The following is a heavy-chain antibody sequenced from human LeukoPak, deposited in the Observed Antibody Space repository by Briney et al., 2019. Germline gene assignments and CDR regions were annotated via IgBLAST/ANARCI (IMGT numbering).Heavy chain of an antibody. CDR2: IKEDGSDA. Sequence: GGSLRLSCAGYEFTLSTYWMTWIRQAPGKGLEWVANIKEDGSDAYYVDSVKGRFTISRDNAKNLLYLQMNNLRADDTAVYYCARERSQRGYTHVRYFDLWGRGTLVTVSS. CDR1: EFTLSTYW. CDR3: ARERSQRGYTHVRYFDL. V-gene: IGHV3-7*01. J-gene: IGHJ2*01. D-gene: IGHD5-18*01.